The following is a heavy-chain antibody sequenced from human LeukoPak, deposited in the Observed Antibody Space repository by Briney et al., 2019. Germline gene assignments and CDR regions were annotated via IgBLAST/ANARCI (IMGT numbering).Heavy chain of an antibody. V-gene: IGHV3-21*01. Sequence: PGGSLRLSCAASGFTFSSYSMNWVRQAPGKGLEWVSSISSSSSYIYYADSVKGRFTISRDNAKNSLYLQMNSLRAEDTAVYYCARDYDCGDYAVYWGQGTLVTVSS. CDR1: GFTFSSYS. D-gene: IGHD4-17*01. J-gene: IGHJ4*02. CDR2: ISSSSSYI. CDR3: ARDYDCGDYAVY.